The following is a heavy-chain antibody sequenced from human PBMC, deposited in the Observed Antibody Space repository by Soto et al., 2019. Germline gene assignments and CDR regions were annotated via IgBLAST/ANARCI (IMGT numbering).Heavy chain of an antibody. CDR2: VSSNGGST. CDR3: VKKRINGWYNFDY. J-gene: IGHJ4*02. D-gene: IGHD6-19*01. V-gene: IGHV3-64D*08. Sequence: GGSLRLSCSASGFTFSNYALHWVRQAPGKGLEYVSGVSSNGGSTYYADSVKGRFTISRDNSKYTLYLQMSSLRADDTAVYYCVKKRINGWYNFDYWGQGTLVTVSS. CDR1: GFTFSNYA.